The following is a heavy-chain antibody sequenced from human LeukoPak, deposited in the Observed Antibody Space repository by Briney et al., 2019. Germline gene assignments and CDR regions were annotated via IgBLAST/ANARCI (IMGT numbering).Heavy chain of an antibody. CDR2: ISGSGGDT. CDR3: AKDLSVRYCSGGNCYFDS. Sequence: GGSLRLSCAASGFTFSSYAMSWVRQAPGKGLEWVSGISGSGGDTYYADSVKGRFTVSRDNSKNTVYLQMNTLRAEDAAVYYCAKDLSVRYCSGGNCYFDSWGQGTLVTVSS. CDR1: GFTFSSYA. J-gene: IGHJ4*02. V-gene: IGHV3-23*01. D-gene: IGHD2-15*01.